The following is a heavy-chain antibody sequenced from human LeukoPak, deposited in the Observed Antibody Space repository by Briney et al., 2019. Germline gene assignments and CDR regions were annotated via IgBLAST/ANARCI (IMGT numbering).Heavy chain of an antibody. CDR1: GFTFEDYA. Sequence: GGSLRLSCTASGFTFEDYAMHWVRQSPGRGLEWVSGISWNSGAIDYVDSVRGRFAISRDNAKNSLYLQMNSLRAEDTAVYYCARWLGAIAWPYYFDYWGQGTLVTVSS. CDR3: ARWLGAIAWPYYFDY. V-gene: IGHV3-9*01. CDR2: ISWNSGAI. D-gene: IGHD5-24*01. J-gene: IGHJ4*02.